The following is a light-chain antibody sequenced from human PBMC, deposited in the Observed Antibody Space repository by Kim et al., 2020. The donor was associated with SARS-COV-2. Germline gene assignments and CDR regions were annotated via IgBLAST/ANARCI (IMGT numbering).Light chain of an antibody. CDR2: GAS. V-gene: IGKV3-20*01. J-gene: IGKJ1*01. Sequence: LSPGERATLSFRASQTVSGNYLAWYQQKSGQPPRLLIYGASSRATGIPDRFSGSGSGTHFTLTISRLESEDFAVYFCQQYDNSRTFGQGTKVDIK. CDR1: QTVSGNY. CDR3: QQYDNSRT.